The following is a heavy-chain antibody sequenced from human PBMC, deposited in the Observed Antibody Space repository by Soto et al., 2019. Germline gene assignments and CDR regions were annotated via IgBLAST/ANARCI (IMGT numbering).Heavy chain of an antibody. CDR2: INSRAGTT. J-gene: IGHJ4*02. V-gene: IGHV3-23*01. Sequence: EVQLLESGGGLVQPGGSLRLSCAASGFTFSSFAMSWVRQAPGKGLEWVSGINSRAGTTYYADSVKGRFTISRDNSKNTLYLQMKSLTAEDTAVYYCAKDRSSTSCYAFDYWGRGTLVTVSS. CDR1: GFTFSSFA. CDR3: AKDRSSTSCYAFDY. D-gene: IGHD2-2*01.